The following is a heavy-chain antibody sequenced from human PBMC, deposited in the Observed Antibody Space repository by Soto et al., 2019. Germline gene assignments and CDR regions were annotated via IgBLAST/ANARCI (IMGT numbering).Heavy chain of an antibody. V-gene: IGHV4-59*01. J-gene: IGHJ6*02. Sequence: SETLSLTCTVSGGSISSYYWSWIRQPPGKGLEWIGYIYYSGSTNYNPSLKSRVTISVDTSKNQFSLKLSSVTAADTAVYYCAREDVGSSSSRYYYYGMDVWGQGTTVTVAS. D-gene: IGHD6-6*01. CDR2: IYYSGST. CDR3: AREDVGSSSSRYYYYGMDV. CDR1: GGSISSYY.